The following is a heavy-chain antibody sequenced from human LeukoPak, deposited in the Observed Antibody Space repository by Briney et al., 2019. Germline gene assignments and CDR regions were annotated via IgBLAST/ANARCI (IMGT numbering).Heavy chain of an antibody. V-gene: IGHV3-21*01. CDR1: GFTFSSYS. D-gene: IGHD1-26*01. CDR2: ISSSSSYI. CDR3: ARLVGATPGY. Sequence: GGSLRLSCAASGFTFSSYSMNWVRQAPGKGLEWVSSISSSSSYIYYADSVKGRFAISRDNAKNSLYLQMNSLRAEDTAVYYCARLVGATPGYWGQGTLVTVSS. J-gene: IGHJ4*02.